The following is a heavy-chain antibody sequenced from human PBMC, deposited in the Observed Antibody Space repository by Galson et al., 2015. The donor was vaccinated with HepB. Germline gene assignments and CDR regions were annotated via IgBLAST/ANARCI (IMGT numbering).Heavy chain of an antibody. CDR1: GFPFNNAW. Sequence: SLRLSCAASGFPFNNAWMTWVRQAPGRGLEWVGRIKSKTDGETTDYAAPVKARFTISRDDSKNSRYLQMNSLKTEDTAVYYCTTDVYYSTYWSWLDPWGQGTLVTVLS. CDR2: IKSKTDGETT. J-gene: IGHJ5*01. D-gene: IGHD2-8*02. CDR3: TTDVYYSTYWSWLDP. V-gene: IGHV3-15*01.